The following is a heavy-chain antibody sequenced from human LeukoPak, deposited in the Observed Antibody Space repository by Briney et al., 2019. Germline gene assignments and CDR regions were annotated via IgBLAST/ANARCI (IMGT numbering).Heavy chain of an antibody. V-gene: IGHV3-7*01. CDR2: IMQDGSEK. CDR3: ARGPVWGDYVLDY. CDR1: GFTFSSYW. D-gene: IGHD4-17*01. J-gene: IGHJ4*02. Sequence: HPGGSLRLSCAASGFTFSSYWMSWVRQAPGKGLEWVANIMQDGSEKNYVDSVKGRFTISRDNARNSLYLQMSSLGAEDTAVYYCARGPVWGDYVLDYWGQGTLVTVSS.